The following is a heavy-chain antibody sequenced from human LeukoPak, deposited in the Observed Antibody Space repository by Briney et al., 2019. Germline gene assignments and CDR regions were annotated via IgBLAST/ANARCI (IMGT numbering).Heavy chain of an antibody. D-gene: IGHD2-15*01. V-gene: IGHV3-30*18. Sequence: GGSLRLSCAASGFTFSSYGMHWVRQAPGKGLEWVAVISYDGSNKYYADSVKGRFTISRDNSKNTLYLQMNSLRAEDTAVYYCAKDIVVVVAAGVLDYWGQGTLVTVSS. J-gene: IGHJ4*02. CDR3: AKDIVVVVAAGVLDY. CDR1: GFTFSSYG. CDR2: ISYDGSNK.